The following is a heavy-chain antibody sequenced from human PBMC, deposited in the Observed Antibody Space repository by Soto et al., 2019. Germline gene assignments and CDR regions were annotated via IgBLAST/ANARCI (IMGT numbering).Heavy chain of an antibody. CDR1: GGSISSSSYY. V-gene: IGHV4-39*01. J-gene: IGHJ4*02. CDR2: IYYSGST. CDR3: ARLKWNSSGDY. Sequence: SETLSLTCTVSGGSISSSSYYWGWIRQPPGKGLEWIGSIYYSGSTYYNPSLKSRVTISVDTSKNQFSLKLSSVTAADTAVYYCARLKWNSSGDYWGQGTLVTVSS. D-gene: IGHD6-19*01.